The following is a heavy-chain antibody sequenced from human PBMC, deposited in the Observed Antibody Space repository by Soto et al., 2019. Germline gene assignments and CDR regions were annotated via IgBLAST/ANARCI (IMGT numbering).Heavy chain of an antibody. CDR1: GYTHTDLS. Sequence: GASVKVSCTVSGYTHTDLSMHWVRQAPGKGLEWMGGFDPEDGETIYAQKFQGRVTMTEDTSTDTAYMELSSLRSEDTAVYYCATAIVYDFWSGYYYMDVWGKGTTVTVSS. CDR3: ATAIVYDFWSGYYYMDV. CDR2: FDPEDGET. J-gene: IGHJ6*03. V-gene: IGHV1-24*01. D-gene: IGHD3-3*01.